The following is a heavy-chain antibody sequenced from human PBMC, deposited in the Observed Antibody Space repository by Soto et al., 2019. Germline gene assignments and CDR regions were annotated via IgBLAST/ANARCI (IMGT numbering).Heavy chain of an antibody. J-gene: IGHJ6*03. CDR2: IYYSGST. Sequence: SETLSLTCTVSGGSISSSSYYWGWIRQPPGKGLEWIGSIYYSGSTYYNPSLKSRVTISVDTSKNQFSLKLSSVTAADTAVYYCARAIFGGYYYYYMGVWGKGTTVTVSS. V-gene: IGHV4-39*01. D-gene: IGHD3-16*01. CDR3: ARAIFGGYYYYYMGV. CDR1: GGSISSSSYY.